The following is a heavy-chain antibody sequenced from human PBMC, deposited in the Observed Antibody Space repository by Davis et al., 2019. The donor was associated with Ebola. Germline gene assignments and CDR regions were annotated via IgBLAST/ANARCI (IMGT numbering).Heavy chain of an antibody. Sequence: GESLKISCAAAGFTFSSYAMHWVRQAPGKGLEFVAGVSSTGDSTDYAKSVKGRFTVSRDNSKNTVYLKMNSLRAEDTALYYCAKDKTMATQYWYFDLWGRGTLVTVSS. CDR3: AKDKTMATQYWYFDL. CDR2: VSSTGDST. CDR1: GFTFSSYA. V-gene: IGHV3-64*04. J-gene: IGHJ2*01. D-gene: IGHD4/OR15-4a*01.